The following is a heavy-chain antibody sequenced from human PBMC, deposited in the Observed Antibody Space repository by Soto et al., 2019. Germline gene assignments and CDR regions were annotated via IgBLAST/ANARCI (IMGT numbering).Heavy chain of an antibody. CDR1: GFTFSSYW. J-gene: IGHJ6*02. CDR2: IKQDGSEK. D-gene: IGHD2-2*01. CDR3: ARLEGEQYQLPTSYYYYYGMDV. V-gene: IGHV3-7*05. Sequence: EVQLVESGGGLVQPGGSLRLSCAASGFTFSSYWMSWVRQAPGKGLEWVANIKQDGSEKYYVDSVKGRFTISRDNAKNSLYLQMNSLRAEDTAVYYCARLEGEQYQLPTSYYYYYGMDVWGQGTTVTVSS.